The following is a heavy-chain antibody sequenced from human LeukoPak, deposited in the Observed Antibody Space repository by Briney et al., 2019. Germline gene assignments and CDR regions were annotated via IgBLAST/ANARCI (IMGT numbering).Heavy chain of an antibody. V-gene: IGHV3-21*01. CDR1: GFTFSIYR. Sequence: KSGGSLRLSCAASGFTFSIYRMNWVSQAPGKGLGWVSSISSSSSYIYYADSEKGRFTISRDNDKNSLYLKMNSLRAEDTAVYYCARARWELLLPYYYYYGMDVWGQGTTVTVSS. CDR3: ARARWELLLPYYYYYGMDV. J-gene: IGHJ6*02. D-gene: IGHD1-26*01. CDR2: ISSSSSYI.